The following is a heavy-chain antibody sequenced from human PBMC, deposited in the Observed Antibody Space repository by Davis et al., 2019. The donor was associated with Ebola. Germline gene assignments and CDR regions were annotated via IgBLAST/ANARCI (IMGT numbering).Heavy chain of an antibody. Sequence: GESLKISCVASGFTFGNHAMHWVRQAPGKWLEWVAVTSHNERERFYGESVQGRFTISRDNSENVLYLQMDSLRPDDTAIYFCARALHDEVLDYWGQGTPVTVSS. D-gene: IGHD1-1*01. CDR1: GFTFGNHA. CDR2: TSHNERER. J-gene: IGHJ4*02. V-gene: IGHV3-30*04. CDR3: ARALHDEVLDY.